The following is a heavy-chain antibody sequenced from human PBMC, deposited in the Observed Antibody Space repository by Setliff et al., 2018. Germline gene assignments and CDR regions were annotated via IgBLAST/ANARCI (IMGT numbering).Heavy chain of an antibody. D-gene: IGHD2-8*02. V-gene: IGHV4-4*02. CDR1: GDSIDTDIW. J-gene: IGHJ4*02. CDR2: IYLGGSP. Sequence: SETLSLTCTVSGDSIDTDIWWSWVRQSPGKGLEWIGEIYLGGSPNYNPSLKSRVTISVDTSKNQFSLKLSSVTAADTALYYCTVYNTGSSKDHYWGQGTPVTVSS. CDR3: TVYNTGSSKDHY.